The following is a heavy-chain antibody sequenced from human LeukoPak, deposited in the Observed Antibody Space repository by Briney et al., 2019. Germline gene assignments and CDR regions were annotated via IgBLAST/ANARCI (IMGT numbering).Heavy chain of an antibody. CDR1: GFTFSSYA. CDR3: AKGLYSSGWSPLTQYYYYYYGMDV. Sequence: GGSLRLSCAASGFTFSSYAMSWVRQAPGKGLEWVSAISGSGGSTYYADSVKGRFTISRDNSKNTLYLQMNSLRAEDTAVYYYAKGLYSSGWSPLTQYYYYYYGMDVWGQGTTVTVSS. D-gene: IGHD6-19*01. V-gene: IGHV3-23*01. J-gene: IGHJ6*02. CDR2: ISGSGGST.